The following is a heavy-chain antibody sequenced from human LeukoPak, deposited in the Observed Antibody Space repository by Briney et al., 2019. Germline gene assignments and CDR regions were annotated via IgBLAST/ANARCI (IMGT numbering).Heavy chain of an antibody. CDR2: LNPNSGGT. CDR1: GYTFTAYS. D-gene: IGHD2-2*01. V-gene: IGHV1-2*02. CDR3: ARDGEVRQGHCSTTSCPVDY. Sequence: ASVKVSCKASGYTFTAYSMHWVRQAPGQGLEYMGWLNPNSGGTNYAQKFQGRVTMTRDTSMSTAYMELSGLRFDDTAVYYCARDGEVRQGHCSTTSCPVDYWGQGTLTTVSS. J-gene: IGHJ4*02.